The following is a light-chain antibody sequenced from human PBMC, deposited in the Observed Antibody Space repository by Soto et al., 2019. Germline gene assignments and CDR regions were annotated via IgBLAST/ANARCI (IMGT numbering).Light chain of an antibody. V-gene: IGKV1-33*01. CDR1: QDISNY. CDR3: QQFNT. CDR2: DAS. Sequence: DIQMTQSPSSLSASVGDRVTITCQASQDISNYLNWYQQKPGKAPKLLIYDASNLETGVPSRFSGSGSWTDFTFTISSLQPEDIATYYCQQFNTFGQGTRLEIK. J-gene: IGKJ5*01.